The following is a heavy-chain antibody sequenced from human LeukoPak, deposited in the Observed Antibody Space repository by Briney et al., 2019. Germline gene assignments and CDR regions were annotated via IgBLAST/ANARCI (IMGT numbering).Heavy chain of an antibody. V-gene: IGHV1-69*05. J-gene: IGHJ4*02. D-gene: IGHD6-13*01. Sequence: ASVKVSCKASGYTFTSYYMHWVRQAPGQGLEWMGEIIPIFGTANYAQKFQGRVTITTDESTSTAYMELSSLRSEDTAVYYCARANTYIEKQQLVYFFDYWGQGTLVTVSS. CDR2: IIPIFGTA. CDR3: ARANTYIEKQQLVYFFDY. CDR1: GYTFTSYY.